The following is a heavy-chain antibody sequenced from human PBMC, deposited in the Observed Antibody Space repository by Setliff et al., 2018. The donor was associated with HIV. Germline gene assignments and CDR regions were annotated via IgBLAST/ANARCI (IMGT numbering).Heavy chain of an antibody. V-gene: IGHV4-39*02. J-gene: IGHJ4*02. CDR3: ARDGGGSGWYFVLGYSDY. CDR1: GGSTDSGSYY. D-gene: IGHD6-19*01. Sequence: SETLSLTCTVSGGSTDSGSYYWAWIRQPPGKGLEWIGSMYYTGSTYYNPSLKSRVTISIDTSKNQFSLKLNSVTAADTAMYYCARDGGGSGWYFVLGYSDYWGPGTLVTVSS. CDR2: MYYTGST.